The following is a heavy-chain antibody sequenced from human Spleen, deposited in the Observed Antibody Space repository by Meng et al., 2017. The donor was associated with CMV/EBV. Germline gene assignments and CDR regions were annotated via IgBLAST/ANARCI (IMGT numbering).Heavy chain of an antibody. CDR3: TRDNRENSNLDAFDV. J-gene: IGHJ3*01. Sequence: GESLKISCAASGFTFSRYSMNWVRQIPGKGLEWVASFTSSAAYIFYADSVKGRFTISRDNAKNSLYLQMNSLRAEDAAVYYCTRDNRENSNLDAFDVWGQGTVVTVS. CDR1: GFTFSRYS. V-gene: IGHV3-21*06. D-gene: IGHD4-11*01. CDR2: FTSSAAYI.